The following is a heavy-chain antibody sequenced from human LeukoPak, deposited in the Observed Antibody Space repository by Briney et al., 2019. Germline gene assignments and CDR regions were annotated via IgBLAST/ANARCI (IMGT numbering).Heavy chain of an antibody. CDR3: AALSGSYYDGDY. V-gene: IGHV3-74*01. Sequence: GGSLRLSCAASGFTFSSYWMHWVRQAPGKRLVWVSRINTDGSSTTYADSVKGRFTISRDNAKNTLYLQMNSLRAEDTAVYCCAALSGSYYDGDYWGQGTLVTVSS. D-gene: IGHD1-26*01. J-gene: IGHJ4*02. CDR2: INTDGSST. CDR1: GFTFSSYW.